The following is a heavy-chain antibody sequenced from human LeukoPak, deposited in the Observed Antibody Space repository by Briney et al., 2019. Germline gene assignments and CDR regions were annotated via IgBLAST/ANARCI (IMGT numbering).Heavy chain of an antibody. V-gene: IGHV3-23*01. D-gene: IGHD3-22*01. J-gene: IGHJ4*02. Sequence: QPGGSLRLSCAASGFTFSSYAMSWVRQAPGKGLEWVSAISGSGGSTYYADSVKGRFTISRDNSKNTLYLQMNSLRAEDTAVYYCAKADTYYYDSSGYCGFDYWGQGTLVTVSS. CDR2: ISGSGGST. CDR1: GFTFSSYA. CDR3: AKADTYYYDSSGYCGFDY.